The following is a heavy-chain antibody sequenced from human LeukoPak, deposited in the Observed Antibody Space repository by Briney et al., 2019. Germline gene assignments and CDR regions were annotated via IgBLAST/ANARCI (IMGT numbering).Heavy chain of an antibody. V-gene: IGHV1-69*04. CDR2: IIPILGIV. CDR1: GGTFSSYA. J-gene: IGHJ3*02. CDR3: ASPQEENSGYDLRPNAFDI. Sequence: SVKVSRKASGGTFSSYAISWVRQAPGQGLEWMGRIIPILGIVNYAQKFQGRVTITADKSTSTAYMELSSLRSEDTAVFYCASPQEENSGYDLRPNAFDIWGQGTMVTVSS. D-gene: IGHD5-12*01.